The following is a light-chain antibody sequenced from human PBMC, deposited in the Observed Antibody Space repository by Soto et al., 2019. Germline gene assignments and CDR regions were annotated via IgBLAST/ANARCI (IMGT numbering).Light chain of an antibody. CDR2: DAS. V-gene: IGKV3-11*01. CDR1: QSVSRY. CDR3: QQYAMSRWT. Sequence: EIVLTQSPATLSLSPGERATLSCRASQSVSRYLAWYQQKPGQAPRLLIYDASNRATGIPARFSGSGSGTDFTLTISSLEPEDFAVYYCQQYAMSRWTFGQGTKVDIK. J-gene: IGKJ1*01.